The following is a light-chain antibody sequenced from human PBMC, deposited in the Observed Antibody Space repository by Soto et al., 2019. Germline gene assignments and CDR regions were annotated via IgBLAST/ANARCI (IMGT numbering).Light chain of an antibody. CDR1: SSDVGNYNY. V-gene: IGLV2-14*01. CDR3: SSYTSTSVVI. CDR2: DVS. Sequence: QSALTQPASVSGSPGQSITMSCSGTSSDVGNYNYVSWHQQHPGKAPKLIIFDVSNRPSGIPNRFSGSKSGNTASLTISGLQAEDEGDYYCSSYTSTSVVIFGGGTKVTVL. J-gene: IGLJ2*01.